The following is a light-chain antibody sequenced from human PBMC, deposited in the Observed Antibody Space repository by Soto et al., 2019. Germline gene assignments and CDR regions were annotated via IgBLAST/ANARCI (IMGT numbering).Light chain of an antibody. Sequence: QSVLTQPPSASGTPGQRVAISCSGSSSNIGSNNVNWYQQLPGTAPKLLIYNNNQRPSGVPDRFSGSKSGTSASLAISGLQSEYEADYYCVAWDGSLNGWVFAGGTKLTVL. V-gene: IGLV1-44*01. CDR3: VAWDGSLNGWV. CDR1: SSNIGSNN. J-gene: IGLJ3*02. CDR2: NNN.